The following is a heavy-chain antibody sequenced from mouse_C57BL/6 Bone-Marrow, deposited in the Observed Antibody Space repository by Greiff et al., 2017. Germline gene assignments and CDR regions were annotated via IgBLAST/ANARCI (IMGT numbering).Heavy chain of an antibody. J-gene: IGHJ2*01. Sequence: VQLQQSGAELMKPGASVKLSCKATGYTFTGYWIEWVKQRPGHGLEWIGEILPGSGSTNYNEKFKGKATFTADTSSNTAYRQLSSLTTEDSAIYYCASSVDGYFFDYWGQGTTLTVSS. V-gene: IGHV1-9*01. CDR1: GYTFTGYW. D-gene: IGHD2-3*01. CDR3: ASSVDGYFFDY. CDR2: ILPGSGST.